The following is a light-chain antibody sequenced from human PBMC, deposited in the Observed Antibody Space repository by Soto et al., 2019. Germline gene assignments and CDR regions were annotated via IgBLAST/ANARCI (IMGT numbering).Light chain of an antibody. V-gene: IGKV1-39*01. CDR3: QQSYSTPFT. CDR1: QSISSY. CDR2: TAS. J-gene: IGKJ4*01. Sequence: DIQMTQSPSSLSASVGDRVTITCRASQSISSYLNWYQQKPGKAPKLLIYTASSLQSVVPSCFSGSGSGTDFTLTISSLEPEDFATYYCQQSYSTPFTSGGGTKVEIK.